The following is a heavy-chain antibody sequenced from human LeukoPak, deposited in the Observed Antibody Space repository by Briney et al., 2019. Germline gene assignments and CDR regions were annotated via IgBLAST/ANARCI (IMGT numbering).Heavy chain of an antibody. J-gene: IGHJ6*02. CDR1: GGTFSSYA. CDR2: IIPIFGTA. V-gene: IGHV1-69*13. Sequence: GASVKVSCKASGGTFSSYAISWVRQAPGQGLEWMGGIIPIFGTANCAQKFQGRVTITADESTSTAYMELSSLRSEDTAVYYCARDLTTMIVYGMDVWGQGTTVTVSS. D-gene: IGHD3-22*01. CDR3: ARDLTTMIVYGMDV.